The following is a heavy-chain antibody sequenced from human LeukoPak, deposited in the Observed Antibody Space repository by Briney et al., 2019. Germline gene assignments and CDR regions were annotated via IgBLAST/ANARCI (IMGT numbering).Heavy chain of an antibody. Sequence: GGSLRLSCAASGFTFSDYYMNWVRQAPGKGLEWVSSISSSSYIYYADSVKGRFTISRDNAKNSLYLQMNSLRAEDTAVYYCAREYCSGGSCYGEYFQHWGQGTLVTVSS. CDR1: GFTFSDYY. D-gene: IGHD2-15*01. J-gene: IGHJ1*01. V-gene: IGHV3-69-1*01. CDR3: AREYCSGGSCYGEYFQH. CDR2: ISSSSYI.